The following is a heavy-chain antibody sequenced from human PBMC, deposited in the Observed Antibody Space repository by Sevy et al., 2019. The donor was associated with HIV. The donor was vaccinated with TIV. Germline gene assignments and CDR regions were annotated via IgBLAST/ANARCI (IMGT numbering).Heavy chain of an antibody. CDR2: INQDGSEI. Sequence: GGSLRLSCVGSGISISSHWMNWVRQSPGKGLEWVANINQDGSEIYYVESVKGGFAISRENAKNSGYLPMHSLRVEDIGLYYCARALGVWGQGTTVTVPS. J-gene: IGHJ6*02. CDR3: ARALGV. CDR1: GISISSHW. V-gene: IGHV3-7*01.